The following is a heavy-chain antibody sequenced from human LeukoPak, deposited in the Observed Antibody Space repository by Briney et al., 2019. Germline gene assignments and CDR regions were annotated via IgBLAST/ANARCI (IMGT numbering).Heavy chain of an antibody. CDR2: IKEDGSDK. CDR3: AREPPTTRFDY. Sequence: GGSLRLSCAASGFTFSRYWMSWVRQAPWKGLVWVANIKEDGSDKHYVDSVKGRFTISRDNARNSLYLQMNSLRAEDTAVYYCAREPPTTRFDYWGQGTLVTVSS. J-gene: IGHJ4*02. V-gene: IGHV3-7*04. CDR1: GFTFSRYW. D-gene: IGHD5-12*01.